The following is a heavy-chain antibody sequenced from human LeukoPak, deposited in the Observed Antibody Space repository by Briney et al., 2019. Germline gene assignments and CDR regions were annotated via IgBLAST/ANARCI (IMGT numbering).Heavy chain of an antibody. V-gene: IGHV3-20*04. CDR2: INRNGDST. Sequence: GGSLRLSCAASGFTFDDYGMSWVRQAPGKGLEWVSGINRNGDSTGYADSVEGRFTISRDNAKNTLYLQMNSLRAEDTAVYYCARAGGVGATFGYWGQGTLVTVSS. J-gene: IGHJ4*02. CDR1: GFTFDDYG. D-gene: IGHD1-26*01. CDR3: ARAGGVGATFGY.